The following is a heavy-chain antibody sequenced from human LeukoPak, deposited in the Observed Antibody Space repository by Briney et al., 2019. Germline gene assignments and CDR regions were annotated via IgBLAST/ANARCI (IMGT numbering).Heavy chain of an antibody. CDR2: IYYSGST. D-gene: IGHD5-12*01. Sequence: LETLSLTCTVSGGSVSSGSYYWSWIRQPPGKGLEWIGYIYYSGSTNYNPSLKSRVTISVDTSKNQFSLKLSSVTAADTAVYYCARFRYSGYERDYWGQGTLVTVSS. V-gene: IGHV4-61*01. J-gene: IGHJ4*02. CDR1: GGSVSSGSYY. CDR3: ARFRYSGYERDY.